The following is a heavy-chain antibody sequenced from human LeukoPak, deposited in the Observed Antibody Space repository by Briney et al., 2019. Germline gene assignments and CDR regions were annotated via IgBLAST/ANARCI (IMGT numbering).Heavy chain of an antibody. J-gene: IGHJ4*02. CDR1: GFTFSSYE. CDR3: ARVSYRPDY. CDR2: IGSSGSAI. D-gene: IGHD1-26*01. V-gene: IGHV3-48*03. Sequence: GGSLRLSCVVSGFTFSSYETNWVRQAPGKGLEWVSYIGSSGSAIYYADSVKGRFTISRDNAKNSLYLQMNSLRADDTAVYYCARVSYRPDYWGQGTLVTVSS.